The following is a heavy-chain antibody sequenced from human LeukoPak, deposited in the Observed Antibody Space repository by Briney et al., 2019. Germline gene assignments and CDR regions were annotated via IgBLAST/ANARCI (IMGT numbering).Heavy chain of an antibody. V-gene: IGHV1-69*05. J-gene: IGHJ5*02. CDR2: IIPIFGTA. CDR1: GGTFSSYA. Sequence: ASVKVSCKASGGTFSSYAISWVRQAPGQGLEWMGGIIPIFGTANYAQKFQGRVTITTDESTSTAYMELSSLRSEDTAVYYCAAAYYLGSIGFDPWGQGTLVTVSS. D-gene: IGHD3-16*01. CDR3: AAAYYLGSIGFDP.